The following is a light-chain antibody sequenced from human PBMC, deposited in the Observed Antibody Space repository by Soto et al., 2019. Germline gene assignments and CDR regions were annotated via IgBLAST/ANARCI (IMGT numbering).Light chain of an antibody. Sequence: DIQMTHSPSTLSGSVGDRVTIICRASQTISSWLAWYQQKPGKAPKLLIYKASTLKSGVPSRFSGSGSGTEFTLTISSLQPDDFATYYCQQYNSYSITFGQGTRLEIK. J-gene: IGKJ5*01. V-gene: IGKV1-5*03. CDR1: QTISSW. CDR2: KAS. CDR3: QQYNSYSIT.